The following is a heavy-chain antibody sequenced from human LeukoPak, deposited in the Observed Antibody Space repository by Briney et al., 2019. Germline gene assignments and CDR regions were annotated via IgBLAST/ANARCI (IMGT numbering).Heavy chain of an antibody. Sequence: GGSLRLSCAASGFTFNNYAMHWVRQAPGKGLEWVAVISYDGSNKYYAASVKGRFTISRDNSKNTLYLQMNSLRAEDTAVYYCAKEIGGAAADVWGQGTTVTVSS. CDR2: ISYDGSNK. CDR1: GFTFNNYA. J-gene: IGHJ6*02. V-gene: IGHV3-30-3*01. D-gene: IGHD6-13*01. CDR3: AKEIGGAAADV.